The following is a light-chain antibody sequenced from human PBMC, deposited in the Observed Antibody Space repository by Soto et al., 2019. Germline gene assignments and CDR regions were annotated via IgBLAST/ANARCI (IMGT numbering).Light chain of an antibody. J-gene: IGLJ1*01. CDR2: EGT. CDR3: CSYAGSSFYV. CDR1: SSDVGSYNL. Sequence: QSVLTQPASVSGSPGQSITISCTGTSSDVGSYNLVSWYQQHPGKAPKLMIYEGTKRPSGVSNRFSGSKSVNTASLTISWLQAEDEADYYCCSYAGSSFYVFGTGTKVTVL. V-gene: IGLV2-23*01.